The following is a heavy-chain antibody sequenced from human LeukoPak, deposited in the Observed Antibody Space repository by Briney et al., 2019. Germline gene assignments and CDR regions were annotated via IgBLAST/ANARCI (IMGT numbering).Heavy chain of an antibody. Sequence: SVKVSCKASGGTFSSYAISWVRQAPGQGLEWMGGIIPIFGTANYAQKFQGRVTITADESTSTAYMELSGLRSEDTAVYYCARGGSSGGVDYWGQGTLVTVSS. D-gene: IGHD6-19*01. CDR1: GGTFSSYA. CDR2: IIPIFGTA. CDR3: ARGGSSGGVDY. J-gene: IGHJ4*02. V-gene: IGHV1-69*13.